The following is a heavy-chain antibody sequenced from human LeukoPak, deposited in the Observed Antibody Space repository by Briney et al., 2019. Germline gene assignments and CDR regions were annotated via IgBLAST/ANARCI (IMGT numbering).Heavy chain of an antibody. V-gene: IGHV3-33*01. CDR3: ARAQWELGSFDY. CDR1: GFTFSSYG. J-gene: IGHJ4*02. D-gene: IGHD1-26*01. Sequence: SGGSLRLSCAASGFTFSSYGMHWVRQAPGKGLEGVAVIWYDGSNKYYADSVKGRFTISRDNSKNTLYLQMNSLRAEDTAVYYCARAQWELGSFDYWGQGTLVTVSS. CDR2: IWYDGSNK.